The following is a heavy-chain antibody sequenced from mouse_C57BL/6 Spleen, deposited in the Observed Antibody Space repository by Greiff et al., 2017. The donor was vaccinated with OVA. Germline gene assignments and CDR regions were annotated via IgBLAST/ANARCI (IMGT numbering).Heavy chain of an antibody. J-gene: IGHJ4*01. D-gene: IGHD4-1*01. CDR2: ISHGGSYT. CDR3: ARDGRTGTGRYAMDY. Sequence: EVKVVESGGGLVKPGGSLKLSCAASGFTFSSYAMSWVRQTPEKRLEWVATISHGGSYTYYPDNVKGRFTIARDNAKNNLYLQMSHLKSEDTAMYYCARDGRTGTGRYAMDYWGQGTSVTVSS. V-gene: IGHV5-4*01. CDR1: GFTFSSYA.